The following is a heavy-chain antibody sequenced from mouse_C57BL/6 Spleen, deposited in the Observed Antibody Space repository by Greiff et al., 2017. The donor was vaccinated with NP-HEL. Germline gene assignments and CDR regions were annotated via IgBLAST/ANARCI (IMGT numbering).Heavy chain of an antibody. CDR3: ARPYYGSSFAY. V-gene: IGHV1-61*01. CDR2: IYPSDSET. CDR1: GYTFTSYW. D-gene: IGHD1-1*01. Sequence: QVQLQQPGAELVRPGSSVKLSCKASGYTFTSYWMDWVKQRPGQGLEWIGNIYPSDSETHYNQKFKDKATLTVDKSSSTAYMQLSSLTSEDSAVYYCARPYYGSSFAYWGQGTLVTVSA. J-gene: IGHJ3*01.